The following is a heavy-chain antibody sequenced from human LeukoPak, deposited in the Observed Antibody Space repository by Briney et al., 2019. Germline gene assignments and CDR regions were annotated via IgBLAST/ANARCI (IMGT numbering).Heavy chain of an antibody. Sequence: PGESLRLSCAASGFTFGTYAMNWVRQAPGKGLEWVSSISRSGRDIYYADSVKGRFTISRDNSKNTLYLQLSSLRAEDTAVYYCAGSHIRGALSYWGQGTLVTVSS. D-gene: IGHD3-10*01. CDR3: AGSHIRGALSY. CDR1: GFTFGTYA. J-gene: IGHJ4*02. V-gene: IGHV3-21*04. CDR2: ISRSGRDI.